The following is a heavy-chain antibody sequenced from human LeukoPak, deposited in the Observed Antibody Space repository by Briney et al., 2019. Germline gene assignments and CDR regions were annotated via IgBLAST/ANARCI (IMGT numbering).Heavy chain of an antibody. D-gene: IGHD3-22*01. V-gene: IGHV4-30-2*01. CDR2: IYHSGST. CDR1: GGSISSGGYY. CDR3: ARVYYDSSENWFDP. Sequence: SETLSLTCTVSGGSISSGGYYWSWIRQPPGKGLEWIGYIYHSGSTYYNPSLKSRVTISVDRSKNQFSLKLSSVTAADTAVYYCARVYYDSSENWFDPWGQGTLVTVSS. J-gene: IGHJ5*02.